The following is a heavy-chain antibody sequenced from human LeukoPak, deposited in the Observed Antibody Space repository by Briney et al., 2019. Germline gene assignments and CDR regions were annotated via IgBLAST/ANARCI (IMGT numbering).Heavy chain of an antibody. CDR3: ARGGFSYSY. CDR1: GFTFSSYS. CDR2: IKEDGSEK. J-gene: IGHJ4*02. Sequence: GGSLRLSCAASGFTFSSYSMSWVRQAPGKGLEWVANIKEDGSEKNYVDSVKGRFTISRDNAKNSLHLQMNSLRAEDTAVYYCARGGFSYSYWGQGTLVTVSS. D-gene: IGHD5-18*01. V-gene: IGHV3-7*05.